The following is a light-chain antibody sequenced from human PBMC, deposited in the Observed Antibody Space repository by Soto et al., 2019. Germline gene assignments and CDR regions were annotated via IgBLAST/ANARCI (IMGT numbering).Light chain of an antibody. CDR2: AAS. CDR3: QQSYNTVWT. CDR1: QTISNV. Sequence: DIQMTQTPSSLSASVGDRVTITCRASQTISNVVNGYQHKLGRAPRLLIYAASSLQSGVPSRFSGSGSGTDFTLTISSLQPEDFATYYCQQSYNTVWTFGQGTKVDI. J-gene: IGKJ1*01. V-gene: IGKV1-39*01.